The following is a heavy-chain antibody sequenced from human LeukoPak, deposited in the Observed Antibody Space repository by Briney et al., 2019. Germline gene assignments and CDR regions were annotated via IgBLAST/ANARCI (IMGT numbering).Heavy chain of an antibody. D-gene: IGHD5-18*01. Sequence: SETLSLTCTVSGYSISSGYYWGWIRQPPGKGLEWIGSIYHSGSTYYNPSLKSRVTISVDTSKNQFSLKLSSVTAADTAVYYCAGSWIRRADYWGQGTLVTVSS. J-gene: IGHJ4*02. CDR1: GYSISSGYY. V-gene: IGHV4-38-2*02. CDR3: AGSWIRRADY. CDR2: IYHSGST.